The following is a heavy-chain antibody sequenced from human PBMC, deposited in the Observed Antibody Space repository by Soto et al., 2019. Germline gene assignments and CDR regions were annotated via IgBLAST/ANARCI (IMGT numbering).Heavy chain of an antibody. CDR3: ASWGIYCSGGSCYDPYVADY. Sequence: ESGGGVVQPGRSLRLSCAASGFTFSSYAMHWVRQAPGKGLEWVAVISYDGSNKYYADSVKGRFTISRDNSKNTLYLQMNSLRAEDTAVYYCASWGIYCSGGSCYDPYVADYWGQGTLVTVSS. CDR1: GFTFSSYA. D-gene: IGHD2-15*01. V-gene: IGHV3-30-3*01. J-gene: IGHJ4*02. CDR2: ISYDGSNK.